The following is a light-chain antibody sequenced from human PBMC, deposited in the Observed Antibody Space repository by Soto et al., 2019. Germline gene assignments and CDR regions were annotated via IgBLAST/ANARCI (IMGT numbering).Light chain of an antibody. CDR3: QQYEKWPPLT. Sequence: EIVMTQSPATLSVSPGERATLSCRASQSIYSNLAWYQQKLGQAPRPLIYGASTRATGIPARFSGSGSGTEFTLTISSLQSEDFAVYYCQQYEKWPPLTFGGGTKVEI. J-gene: IGKJ4*01. CDR2: GAS. CDR1: QSIYSN. V-gene: IGKV3-15*01.